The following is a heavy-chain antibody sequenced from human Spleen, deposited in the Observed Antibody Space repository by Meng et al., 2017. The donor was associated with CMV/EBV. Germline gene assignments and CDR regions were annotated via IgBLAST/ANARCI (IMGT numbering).Heavy chain of an antibody. J-gene: IGHJ5*02. Sequence: GGSLRLSCAASGFTVSGNYMSWVRQAPGKGLEWVSIIYRGGTTYYADSVKGRFTISRDSSKNTLYLQMNSLRAEDTAVYYCARDVGCSGGSCYSRNWFDPWGQGTLVTVSS. CDR3: ARDVGCSGGSCYSRNWFDP. CDR1: GFTVSGNY. V-gene: IGHV3-66*01. D-gene: IGHD2-15*01. CDR2: IYRGGTT.